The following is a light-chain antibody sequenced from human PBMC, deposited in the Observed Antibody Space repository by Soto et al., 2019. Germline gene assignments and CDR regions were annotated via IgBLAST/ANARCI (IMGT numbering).Light chain of an antibody. CDR1: SSNIGTGYD. CDR3: QSYDSNLSVV. J-gene: IGLJ2*01. CDR2: ANS. V-gene: IGLV1-40*01. Sequence: QSVLTQPPSVSGAPGQRVTISCTGSSSNIGTGYDVHWYQQLPGTAPKLLIYANSNRPSGVPDRFSGSNSGTSASLAITGLQAEDEADYYCQSYDSNLSVVFGGGTKVTVL.